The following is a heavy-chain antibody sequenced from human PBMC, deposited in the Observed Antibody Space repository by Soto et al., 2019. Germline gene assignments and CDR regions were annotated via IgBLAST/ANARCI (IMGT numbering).Heavy chain of an antibody. V-gene: IGHV1-18*01. Sequence: QVQLVQSEAEVKKPGASVKVSCKASGYTFTTRGFTWVRQAPGQGLEWMGWISVYNGNTDYAQKVQGRVTMTTDTSTNTADVELRSLRSDDKAVYYCARSGGYCSSTSCYADYWGQGTLVTVSS. J-gene: IGHJ4*02. D-gene: IGHD2-2*01. CDR3: ARSGGYCSSTSCYADY. CDR2: ISVYNGNT. CDR1: GYTFTTRG.